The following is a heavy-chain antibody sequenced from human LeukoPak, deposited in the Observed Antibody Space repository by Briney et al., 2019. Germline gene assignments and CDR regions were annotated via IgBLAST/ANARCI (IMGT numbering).Heavy chain of an antibody. CDR1: GYTFTGYY. CDR2: IIPIFGTA. J-gene: IGHJ4*02. Sequence: GASVKVSCKATGYTFTGYYMHWVRQAPGQGLEWMGGIIPIFGTANYAQKFQGRVTITADKSTSTAYMELSSLRSEDTAVYYCASSYYYDSSGYPYYFDYWGQGTLVTVSS. CDR3: ASSYYYDSSGYPYYFDY. V-gene: IGHV1-69*06. D-gene: IGHD3-22*01.